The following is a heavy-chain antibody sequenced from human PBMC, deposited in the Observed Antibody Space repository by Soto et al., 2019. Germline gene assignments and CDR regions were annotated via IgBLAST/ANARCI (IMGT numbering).Heavy chain of an antibody. D-gene: IGHD4-17*01. Sequence: QVQLVQSGAEVKKPGASVKVSCKVSGYTLTELSMHWVRQAPGKGLEWMGGFDPEDGETIYAQKFQGRVTMTGDTATDTAYMELSSLRSEDTAVYYCATKEMHTVTTGYYWGQGTLVTVSS. CDR2: FDPEDGET. J-gene: IGHJ4*02. V-gene: IGHV1-24*01. CDR1: GYTLTELS. CDR3: ATKEMHTVTTGYY.